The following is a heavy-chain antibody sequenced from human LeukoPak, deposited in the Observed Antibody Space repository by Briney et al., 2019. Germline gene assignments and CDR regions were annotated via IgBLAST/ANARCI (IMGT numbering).Heavy chain of an antibody. J-gene: IGHJ4*02. Sequence: ASVKVSCKASGYTFNGYYIHWVRQAPGQGLEWMGWISPNSGATKYAQKFQDRVTMTRDTSINTAYMELSRLRSDDTAVYYCARFSVGGRYDFDYWGQGTLVTVSS. CDR2: ISPNSGAT. D-gene: IGHD3-9*01. CDR3: ARFSVGGRYDFDY. CDR1: GYTFNGYY. V-gene: IGHV1-2*02.